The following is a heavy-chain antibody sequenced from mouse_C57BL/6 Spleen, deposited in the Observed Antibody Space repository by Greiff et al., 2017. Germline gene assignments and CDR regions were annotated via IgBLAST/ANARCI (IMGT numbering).Heavy chain of an antibody. J-gene: IGHJ2*01. V-gene: IGHV7-3*01. Sequence: EVQLVESGGGLVQPGGSLSLSCAASGFTFTDYYMSWVRQPPGKALEWLGFIRNKANGYTTEYSASVKGRFPISRDNSQSILYLQMDALRAEDSATYYCARTLYYYGSRGDFEDWGQGTTLTVAS. CDR2: IRNKANGYTT. D-gene: IGHD1-1*01. CDR3: ARTLYYYGSRGDFED. CDR1: GFTFTDYY.